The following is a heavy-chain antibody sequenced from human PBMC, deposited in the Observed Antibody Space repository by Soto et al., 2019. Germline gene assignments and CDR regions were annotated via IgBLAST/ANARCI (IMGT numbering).Heavy chain of an antibody. Sequence: SETLSLTCAVYGGSLSGYYWSWIRQPPGKGLEWIGEINHSGSTNYNPSLKSRVTISVDTSKNQFSLKLSSVTAADTAVYYCAREAYCGGDCYSGDDYWGQGTLVTVSS. J-gene: IGHJ4*02. CDR1: GGSLSGYY. CDR2: INHSGST. CDR3: AREAYCGGDCYSGDDY. V-gene: IGHV4-34*01. D-gene: IGHD2-21*02.